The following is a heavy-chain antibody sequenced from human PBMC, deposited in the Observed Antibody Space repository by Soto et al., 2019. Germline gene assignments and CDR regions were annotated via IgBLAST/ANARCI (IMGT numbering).Heavy chain of an antibody. CDR3: APYCSGGSCLNYFDY. CDR2: IIPILGIA. V-gene: IGHV1-69*02. J-gene: IGHJ4*02. Sequence: QVQLVQSGAEVKKPGSSVKVSCKASGGTFSSYTISWVRQAPGQGLEWMGRIIPILGIANYAQKFQGRVTITADKPASTAYMELSSLRSEDTAVYYCAPYCSGGSCLNYFDYWGQGTLVTVSS. D-gene: IGHD2-15*01. CDR1: GGTFSSYT.